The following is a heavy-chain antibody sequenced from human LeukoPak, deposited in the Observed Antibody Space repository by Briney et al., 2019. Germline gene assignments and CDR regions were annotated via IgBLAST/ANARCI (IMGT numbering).Heavy chain of an antibody. CDR3: AKLGLSQYYYDSREDAFDI. V-gene: IGHV3-23*01. CDR1: GFTFSSYA. Sequence: GGSLRLSCAASGFTFSSYAMSWVRQAPGKGLEWVSAISGSGGSTYYADSVKGRFTISRDNSKNTLYLQMNSLRAEDTAVYYCAKLGLSQYYYDSREDAFDIWGQGTMVTVSS. J-gene: IGHJ3*02. D-gene: IGHD3-22*01. CDR2: ISGSGGST.